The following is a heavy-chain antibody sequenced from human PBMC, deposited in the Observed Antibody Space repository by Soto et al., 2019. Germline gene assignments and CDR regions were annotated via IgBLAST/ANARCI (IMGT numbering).Heavy chain of an antibody. CDR2: IYYSGST. D-gene: IGHD6-19*01. J-gene: IGHJ3*02. CDR3: AGASSGWQHDAFDI. Sequence: QVQLQESGPGLVKPSQTLSLTCTVSGGSISSGGYYWSWIRQHPGKGLEWIGYIYYSGSTYYNPSLQRRVTISVDTSKNQFSLKLSSVTAADTAVYYCAGASSGWQHDAFDIWGQGTMVTVSS. CDR1: GGSISSGGYY. V-gene: IGHV4-31*03.